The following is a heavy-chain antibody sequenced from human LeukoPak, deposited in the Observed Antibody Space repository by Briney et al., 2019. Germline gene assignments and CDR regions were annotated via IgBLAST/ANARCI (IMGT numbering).Heavy chain of an antibody. Sequence: GGSLRLSCAASGFTFRTYAMSWVRQAPGKGLEWVSATSDTTYYADSVKGRFTISRDNSKNTLYLQMNSLRTEDTAVYYCAKAQAIAGRNWFDPWGQGTLVTVSS. CDR1: GFTFRTYA. CDR3: AKAQAIAGRNWFDP. V-gene: IGHV3-23*01. D-gene: IGHD2-15*01. CDR2: TSDTT. J-gene: IGHJ5*02.